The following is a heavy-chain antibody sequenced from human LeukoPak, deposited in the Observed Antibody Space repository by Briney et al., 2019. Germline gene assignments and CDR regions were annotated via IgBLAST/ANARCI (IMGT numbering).Heavy chain of an antibody. Sequence: SETLSLTCAVYGGSFSGYYWSWIRQPPGKGLEWIGEINHSGSTNYNPSLKSRVTISVDTSKNQCSLKLSSVTAADTAVYYCARGGVTAFDYWGQGTLVTVSS. CDR3: ARGGVTAFDY. CDR2: INHSGST. J-gene: IGHJ4*02. V-gene: IGHV4-34*01. D-gene: IGHD3-3*01. CDR1: GGSFSGYY.